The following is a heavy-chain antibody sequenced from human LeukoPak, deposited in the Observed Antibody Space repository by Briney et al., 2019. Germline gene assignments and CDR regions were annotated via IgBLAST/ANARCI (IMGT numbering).Heavy chain of an antibody. Sequence: GGSLRLSCAASGFAFSSYAMSWVRQAPGKGLEWVSVTSGSGGNPYYADSVKGRFTISRDNSNNTVYLHMNSLRAEDTALYYCGKETGIILVRGAVDYWGQGTLVTVSS. J-gene: IGHJ4*02. D-gene: IGHD3-10*01. V-gene: IGHV3-23*01. CDR2: TSGSGGNP. CDR1: GFAFSSYA. CDR3: GKETGIILVRGAVDY.